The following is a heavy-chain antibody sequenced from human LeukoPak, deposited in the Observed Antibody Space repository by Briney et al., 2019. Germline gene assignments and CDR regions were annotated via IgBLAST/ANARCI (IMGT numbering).Heavy chain of an antibody. D-gene: IGHD3-22*01. CDR2: IIPIFGTA. J-gene: IGHJ5*02. CDR1: GGTFSSYA. V-gene: IGHV1-69*13. CDR3: ARLGPFYDSSSYGDYNWFDP. Sequence: ASVKVSCKASGGTFSSYAISWVRQAPGQGLEWMGGIIPIFGTANYAQKFQGRVTITADESTSTAYMELSSLRSEDTAVYYCARLGPFYDSSSYGDYNWFDPWGQGTLVTVSS.